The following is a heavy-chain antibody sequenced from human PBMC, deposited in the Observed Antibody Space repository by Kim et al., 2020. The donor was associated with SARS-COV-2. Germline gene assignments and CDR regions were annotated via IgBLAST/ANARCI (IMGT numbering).Heavy chain of an antibody. J-gene: IGHJ4*02. D-gene: IGHD6-19*01. Sequence: SGPTLVNPTQTLTLTCTFSGFSLSTSGVGVGWIRQPPGKALEWLALIYWDDDKRYSPSLKSRLTITKDTSKNQVVLTMTNMDPVDTATYYCAHIIKSKWLGQTMFDYWGQGTLVTVSS. CDR3: AHIIKSKWLGQTMFDY. CDR1: GFSLSTSGVG. CDR2: IYWDDDK. V-gene: IGHV2-5*02.